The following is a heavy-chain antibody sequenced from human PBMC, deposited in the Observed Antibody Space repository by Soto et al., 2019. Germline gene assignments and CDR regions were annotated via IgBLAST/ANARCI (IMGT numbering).Heavy chain of an antibody. CDR1: GGSISSGGYY. J-gene: IGHJ5*02. Sequence: QVQLQESGPGLVKPSQTLSLTCTVSGGSISSGGYYWSWIRQHPGKGLEWIGYIYYSGSTYYNPSLKSRVTISVDTSKNQFSLKLSSVTAADTAVYYCARGGGSGSYYNRPSGWFDPWGQGTLVTVSS. D-gene: IGHD3-10*01. CDR2: IYYSGST. V-gene: IGHV4-31*03. CDR3: ARGGGSGSYYNRPSGWFDP.